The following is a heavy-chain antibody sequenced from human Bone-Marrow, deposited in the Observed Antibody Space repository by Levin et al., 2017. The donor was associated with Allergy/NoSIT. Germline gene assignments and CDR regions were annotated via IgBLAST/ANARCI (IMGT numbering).Heavy chain of an antibody. CDR2: ISAYNGNT. J-gene: IGHJ6*02. Sequence: GESLKISCKASGYTFTSYGISWVRQAPGQGLEWMGWISAYNGNTNYAQKLQGRVTMTTDTSTSTAYMELRSLRSDDTAVYYCARGNDYVPLQDYYYGMDVWGQGTTVTVSS. CDR1: GYTFTSYG. CDR3: ARGNDYVPLQDYYYGMDV. V-gene: IGHV1-18*01. D-gene: IGHD4-17*01.